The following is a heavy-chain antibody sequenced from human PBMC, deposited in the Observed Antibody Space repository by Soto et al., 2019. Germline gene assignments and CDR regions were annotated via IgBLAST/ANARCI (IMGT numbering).Heavy chain of an antibody. CDR2: INPSGGST. Sequence: QVQLVQSGAEVKKPGASVKVSCKASGYTFTSYYMHWVRQAPGQGLEWMGIINPSGGSTSYAQKFERRVTMTRDTSTSTVYMELSSLRSEDTAVYYGARVLGDYQPWGGHFDYWGQGTLVTVSS. CDR1: GYTFTSYY. CDR3: ARVLGDYQPWGGHFDY. V-gene: IGHV1-46*01. J-gene: IGHJ4*02. D-gene: IGHD4-17*01.